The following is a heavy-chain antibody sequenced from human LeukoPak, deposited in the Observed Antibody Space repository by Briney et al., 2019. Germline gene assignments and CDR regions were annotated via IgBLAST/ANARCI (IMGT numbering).Heavy chain of an antibody. D-gene: IGHD3-9*01. J-gene: IGHJ4*02. V-gene: IGHV3-30*02. CDR3: ATDQAGYQPAY. CDR2: IRQDGSN. Sequence: GRSLRLSCAASGFTFSSYAMHWVRQAPGKGLEWMAFIRQDGSNEYVDSVQGRFTISRDNSKNTLYLQTNSLRTEDTAVYYCATDQAGYQPAYWGQGTLVTVSS. CDR1: GFTFSSYA.